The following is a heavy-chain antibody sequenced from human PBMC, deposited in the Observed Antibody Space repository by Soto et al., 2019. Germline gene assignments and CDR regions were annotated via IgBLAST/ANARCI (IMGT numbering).Heavy chain of an antibody. CDR2: IYSGVST. CDR1: GFTVSSNY. J-gene: IGHJ6*03. D-gene: IGHD3-10*01. V-gene: IGHV3-53*01. Sequence: GGSLRLSCAASGFTVSSNYMSWVRQAPGKGLEWVSVIYSGVSTYYADSVKGRFTIARDNSKNTLYLQMNSLRAEDTDVYYCARDGTGGGSGYYYYMDVWGKGTTVTVSS. CDR3: ARDGTGGGSGYYYYMDV.